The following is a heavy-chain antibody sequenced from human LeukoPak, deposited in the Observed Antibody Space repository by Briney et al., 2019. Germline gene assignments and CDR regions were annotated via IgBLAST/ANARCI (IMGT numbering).Heavy chain of an antibody. CDR3: ASTTLIGYSSSWPLDY. V-gene: IGHV4-34*01. Sequence: SETLSLTCAVYGGSFSGYYWSWIRQPPGKGLEWIGEINHSGSTNYNPSLKSRVTISVDTSKNQFSLKLSSVTAADTAVYYCASTTLIGYSSSWPLDYWGQGTLVSVSS. CDR1: GGSFSGYY. J-gene: IGHJ4*02. CDR2: INHSGST. D-gene: IGHD6-13*01.